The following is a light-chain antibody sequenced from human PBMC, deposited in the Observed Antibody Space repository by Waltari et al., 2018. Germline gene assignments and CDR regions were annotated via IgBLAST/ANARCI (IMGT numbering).Light chain of an antibody. J-gene: IGLJ1*01. CDR1: SSDIGDYDY. Sequence: QSALTQPPSASGSPGESVTISCPGTSSDIGDYDYVHWYQQHPGKAPKLMIYEVIKRPSGVPDRFSGSKSGNTASLTVSGLQAEDEADYYCCSYAGTNNFYVFGTGTKVTVL. CDR2: EVI. V-gene: IGLV2-8*01. CDR3: CSYAGTNNFYV.